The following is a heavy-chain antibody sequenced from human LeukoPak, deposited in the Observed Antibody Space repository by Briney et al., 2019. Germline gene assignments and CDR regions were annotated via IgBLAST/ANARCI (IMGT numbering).Heavy chain of an antibody. V-gene: IGHV3-23*01. Sequence: QTGGSLRLSCAASGFTFSRYDMSWVREAPGKGVEWVSAISGSGGSTYYADSVKGRFTISRDNSKNTLYLQMNSLRAEDTAVYYCAKGGIVGATAVSDYWGQGTLVTVSS. D-gene: IGHD1-26*01. CDR1: GFTFSRYD. CDR3: AKGGIVGATAVSDY. J-gene: IGHJ4*02. CDR2: ISGSGGST.